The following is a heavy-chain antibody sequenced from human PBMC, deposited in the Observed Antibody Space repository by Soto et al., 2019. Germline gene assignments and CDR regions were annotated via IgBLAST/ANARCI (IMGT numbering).Heavy chain of an antibody. Sequence: PGASLKISCEGSGYSFNTYWIGWVRQLPGKGLEWMALIYPGDSDTRYSPSFEGQVTLSVDRSISTAYLQWSSLTASDTAIYYCGTTTVSNGDIVSSTNRGDLDHWGQGTLVTVSS. V-gene: IGHV5-51*01. CDR1: GYSFNTYW. D-gene: IGHD5-12*01. CDR3: GTTTVSNGDIVSSTNRGDLDH. CDR2: IYPGDSDT. J-gene: IGHJ4*02.